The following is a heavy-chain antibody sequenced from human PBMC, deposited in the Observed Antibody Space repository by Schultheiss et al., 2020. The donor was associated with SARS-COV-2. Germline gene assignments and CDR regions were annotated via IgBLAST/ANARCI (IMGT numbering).Heavy chain of an antibody. J-gene: IGHJ4*02. CDR3: VRGDGFVWYFDY. D-gene: IGHD2-21*01. Sequence: SETLSLTCSVSGGVVRSYYWSWIRQSPGKGLEWIGYIHYTGSTSYNPSLRSRVTMSVDTSKNQFSLNLRSATAADTAIYYCVRGDGFVWYFDYWGQGALVTVSS. V-gene: IGHV4-59*08. CDR2: IHYTGST. CDR1: GGVVRSYY.